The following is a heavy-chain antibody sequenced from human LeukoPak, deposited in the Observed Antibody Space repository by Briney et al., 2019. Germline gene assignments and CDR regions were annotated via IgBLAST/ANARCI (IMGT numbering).Heavy chain of an antibody. Sequence: SETLSLTCTVSGGSISSGGYYWSWIRQPPGKGLEWIGYIYHSGSTYYNPSLKSRVTISVDRSKNQFSLKLSSVTAADTAVYYCARGGGYCSSTSCYVWFDPWGQGTLVTVSS. CDR3: ARGGGYCSSTSCYVWFDP. CDR1: GGSISSGGYY. J-gene: IGHJ5*02. D-gene: IGHD2-2*01. CDR2: IYHSGST. V-gene: IGHV4-30-2*01.